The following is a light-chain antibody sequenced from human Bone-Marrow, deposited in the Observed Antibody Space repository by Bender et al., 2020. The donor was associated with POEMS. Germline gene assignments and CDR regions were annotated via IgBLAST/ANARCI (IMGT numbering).Light chain of an antibody. J-gene: IGLJ3*02. V-gene: IGLV2-14*02. CDR1: SSDMSYNL. CDR2: EGS. CDR3: SAYTDSSTQV. Sequence: QSALTQPASVSGSPGQSITISCTGASSDMSYNLVSWYQQHPGKAPKLMIYEGSKRPSGVSNRFSGSKSGNTASLTISGLQSEDEADYYCSAYTDSSTQVFGGGTKVTVL.